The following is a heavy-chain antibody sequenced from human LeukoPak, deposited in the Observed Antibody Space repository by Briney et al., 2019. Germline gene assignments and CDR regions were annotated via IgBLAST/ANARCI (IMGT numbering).Heavy chain of an antibody. CDR2: ISSSSSYI. D-gene: IGHD6-13*01. Sequence: NPGGSLRLSCAASGFTFSDYYMSWIRQAPGKGLEWVSYISSSSSYIYYADSVKGRFTISRDNAKNSLYLQMNSLRAEDTAVYYCARAAAGTYYFDYWGQGTLVTVSS. V-gene: IGHV3-11*06. CDR1: GFTFSDYY. CDR3: ARAAAGTYYFDY. J-gene: IGHJ4*02.